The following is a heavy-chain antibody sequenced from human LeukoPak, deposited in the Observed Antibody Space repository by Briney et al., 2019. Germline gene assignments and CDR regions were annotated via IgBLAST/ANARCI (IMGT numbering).Heavy chain of an antibody. CDR1: GYSFTSYW. J-gene: IGHJ4*02. Sequence: GESLKISCKGSGYSFTSYWFGWVGQLPGKGLEWMGIIYPGDSATSYSPSFKGQVTISASKSISTAYLQWSRLKASDTAMYYRARHLKHDYGDYWGQGTLVTVSS. CDR3: ARHLKHDYGDY. V-gene: IGHV5-51*01. CDR2: IYPGDSAT.